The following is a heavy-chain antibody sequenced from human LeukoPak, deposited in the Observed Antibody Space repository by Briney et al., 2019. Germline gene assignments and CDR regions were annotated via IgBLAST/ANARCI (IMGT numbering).Heavy chain of an antibody. CDR3: AREDSGFQI. CDR2: IYHTGGT. CDR1: GGSFNDYF. V-gene: IGHV4-59*01. J-gene: IGHJ3*02. Sequence: SETLSLTCIVSGGSFNDYFWSWIRQPPGKGLEWIGYIYHTGGTHYNPSLKSRVTMSLDTSKNQFSLKLSSVTALDTAVYFCAREDSGFQIWGQGTMVTVSS.